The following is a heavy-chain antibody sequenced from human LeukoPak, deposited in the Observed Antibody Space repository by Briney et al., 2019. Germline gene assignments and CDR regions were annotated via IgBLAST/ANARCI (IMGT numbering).Heavy chain of an antibody. CDR3: ASADSPGQLELGY. CDR1: GFTFSSYG. Sequence: PGRSLRLSCAASGFTFSSYGMHWVRQAPGKGLEWVAVIWYDGSNKYYADSVKGRFTISRDNSKNTLYLQMNSLRAEDTAVYYCASADSPGQLELGYWGQGTLVTVSS. J-gene: IGHJ4*02. V-gene: IGHV3-33*01. CDR2: IWYDGSNK. D-gene: IGHD1-1*01.